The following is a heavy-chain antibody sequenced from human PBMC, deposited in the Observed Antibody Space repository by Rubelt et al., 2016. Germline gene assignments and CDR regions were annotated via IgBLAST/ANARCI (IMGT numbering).Heavy chain of an antibody. CDR1: GFAFNNHA. CDR2: ISHDGSKK. V-gene: IGHV3-30*04. Sequence: QAQLVESGGGVVQPGRSLRLSCAGSGFAFNNHAMHWVRQAPGKGPEWVAVISHDGSKKYFADSVKGRFTISRDNSKSTRYLQMNSLRGEDTAVYYCTRDSPPERQTDPAPCDPWGQGTLVTVSS. J-gene: IGHJ5*02. D-gene: IGHD2-2*01. CDR3: TRDSPPERQTDPAPCDP.